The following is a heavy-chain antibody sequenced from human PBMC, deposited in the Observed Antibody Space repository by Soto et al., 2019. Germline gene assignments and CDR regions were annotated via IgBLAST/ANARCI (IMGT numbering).Heavy chain of an antibody. CDR3: AKDAAILGYCSGGSCYGPDAFDI. Sequence: GGSLRLSCAASGFTFSSYAMSWVRQAPGKGLEWVSAISGSGGSTYYADSVKVRFTISRDNSKNTLYLQMNSLRAEDTAVYYCAKDAAILGYCSGGSCYGPDAFDIWGQGTMVTVSS. CDR2: ISGSGGST. CDR1: GFTFSSYA. D-gene: IGHD2-15*01. V-gene: IGHV3-23*01. J-gene: IGHJ3*02.